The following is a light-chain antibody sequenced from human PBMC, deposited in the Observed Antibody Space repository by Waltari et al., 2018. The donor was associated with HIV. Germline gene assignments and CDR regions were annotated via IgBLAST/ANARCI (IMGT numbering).Light chain of an antibody. CDR3: MQALQTPLT. CDR1: QSLLHSNGYNY. J-gene: IGKJ4*01. CDR2: LGS. Sequence: DIVMTQPPLSLPVTPGEPASISCRSSQSLLHSNGYNYLDWYLQKPGQSPQLLIYLGSNRASGVPDRFSGSGSGTDFTLKISRVEAEDVGVYYCMQALQTPLTFGGGTKVEIK. V-gene: IGKV2-28*01.